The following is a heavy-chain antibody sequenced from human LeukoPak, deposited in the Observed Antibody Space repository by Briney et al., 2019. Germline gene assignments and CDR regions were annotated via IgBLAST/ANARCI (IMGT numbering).Heavy chain of an antibody. V-gene: IGHV4-34*01. CDR1: GGSFSGYY. CDR3: ASGLGEFDY. J-gene: IGHJ4*02. Sequence: PSETLSLTCAVYGGSFSGYYWSWIRQPPGKGLEWIGEINHSGRTNYNPSLKSRVTISVDTSKNQFSLKLSSVTAADTAVYYCASGLGEFDYWGQGTLVTVSS. CDR2: INHSGRT. D-gene: IGHD3-10*01.